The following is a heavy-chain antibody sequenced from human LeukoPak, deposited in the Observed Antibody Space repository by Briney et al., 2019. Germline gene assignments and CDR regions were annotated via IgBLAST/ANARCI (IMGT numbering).Heavy chain of an antibody. J-gene: IGHJ4*02. CDR3: ARSIVATIDPLDY. CDR1: GGSITSSSYY. V-gene: IGHV4-39*01. Sequence: SEPLSLTCTVSGGSITSSSYYWGWIRQPPGKGLEWIGSIYYSGSTYYNPSLKSRVTISVDTSKNQFSLKLSSVTAADTAVYYCARSIVATIDPLDYWGQGTLVTVSS. CDR2: IYYSGST. D-gene: IGHD5-12*01.